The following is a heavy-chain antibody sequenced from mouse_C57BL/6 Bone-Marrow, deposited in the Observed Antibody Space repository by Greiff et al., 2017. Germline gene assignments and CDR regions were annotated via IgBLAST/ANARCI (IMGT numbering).Heavy chain of an antibody. V-gene: IGHV1-50*01. Sequence: QVQLQQPGAELVKPGASVKLSCKASGYTFTSYWMQWVKQRPGQGLEWIGEIDPSDSYTNYNQKFKGKATLTVDTSSSTAYMQLRSLTSEDSAVYCCASAMDYWDQGTSVTVSS. CDR3: ASAMDY. CDR1: GYTFTSYW. CDR2: IDPSDSYT. J-gene: IGHJ4*01.